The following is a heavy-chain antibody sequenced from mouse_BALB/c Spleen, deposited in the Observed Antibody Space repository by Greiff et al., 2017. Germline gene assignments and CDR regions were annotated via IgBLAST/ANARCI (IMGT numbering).Heavy chain of an antibody. CDR3: ARWGTTVARFAY. J-gene: IGHJ3*01. D-gene: IGHD1-1*01. V-gene: IGHV1-9*01. CDR1: GYTFSSYW. Sequence: VQLQQSGAELMKPGASVKISCKATGYTFSSYWIEWVKQRPGHGLEWIGEILPGSGSTNYNEKFKGKATFTADTSSNTAYMQLSSLTSEDSAVYYCARWGTTVARFAYWGQGTLVTVSA. CDR2: ILPGSGST.